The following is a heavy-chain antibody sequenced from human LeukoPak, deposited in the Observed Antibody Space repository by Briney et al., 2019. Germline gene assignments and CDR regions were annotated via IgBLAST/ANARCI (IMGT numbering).Heavy chain of an antibody. CDR3: ARAGIDRRGGGVDY. V-gene: IGHV4-61*02. CDR2: VYASGGT. Sequence: PSETLSLTCTVSGGSISSGSYYWSWIRQPAGKGLEWIGRVYASGGTKYSPSLESRVTVSVDTSKNQFSLKLSSVTAADTAVYYCARAGIDRRGGGVDYWGQGTLVTVSS. J-gene: IGHJ4*02. D-gene: IGHD3-10*01. CDR1: GGSISSGSYY.